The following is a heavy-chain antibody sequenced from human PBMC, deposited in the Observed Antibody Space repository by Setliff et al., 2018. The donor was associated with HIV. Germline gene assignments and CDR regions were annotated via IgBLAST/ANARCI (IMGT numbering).Heavy chain of an antibody. CDR1: GDTFSNYA. Sequence: ASVKVSCKASGDTFSNYAISWVRQAPGQGLEWMGWISAYNGNTNYAQTLQGRVTMTTDTSTSTAYMELRSLRSDDTAVYYCARERRGFDYWGQGTLVTVSS. V-gene: IGHV1-18*04. CDR3: ARERRGFDY. CDR2: ISAYNGNT. J-gene: IGHJ4*02.